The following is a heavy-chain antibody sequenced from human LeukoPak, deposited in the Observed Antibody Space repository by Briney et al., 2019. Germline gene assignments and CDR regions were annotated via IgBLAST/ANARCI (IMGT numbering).Heavy chain of an antibody. J-gene: IGHJ5*02. V-gene: IGHV1-69*04. CDR2: IIPILGIA. CDR3: ARDSDTAPFDP. D-gene: IGHD5-18*01. Sequence: ASVKVSCKASGGTFSSYTISWVRQAPGQGLEWMGRIIPILGIANYAQKFQGRVTITADKSTSTAYMELRSLRSEDTAVYYCARDSDTAPFDPWGQGTLVTVSS. CDR1: GGTFSSYT.